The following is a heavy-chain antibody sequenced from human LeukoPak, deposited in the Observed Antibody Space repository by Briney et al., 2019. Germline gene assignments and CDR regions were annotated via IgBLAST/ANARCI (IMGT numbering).Heavy chain of an antibody. CDR3: ARGRSRVTIFGVALNWLDS. CDR1: GGSFSNYD. Sequence: ETLSLTCAVYGGSFSNYDWTWIRQPPGKGLEWIGEIYHSGRTNYNPSLESRITISADTSKKQFSLRLSSVTAADTAVYYCARGRSRVTIFGVALNWLDSWGQGNLVTVSS. J-gene: IGHJ5*01. CDR2: IYHSGRT. V-gene: IGHV4-34*01. D-gene: IGHD3-3*01.